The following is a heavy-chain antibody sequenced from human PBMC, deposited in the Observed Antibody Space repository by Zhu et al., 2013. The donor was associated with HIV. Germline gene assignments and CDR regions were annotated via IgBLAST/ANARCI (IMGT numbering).Heavy chain of an antibody. Sequence: QVHLVQSGAEVKKPGASVKVSCKASGYTLNNYGISWVRQAPGQGLEWMGWISAYNINTNYAQKLQGRVTMTIDTSTRTAYMELRSLRSDDTAVYYCARDRAAPTYYFDYWGQGTLVTVSS. D-gene: IGHD6-13*01. J-gene: IGHJ4*02. CDR1: GYTLNNYG. V-gene: IGHV1-18*01. CDR3: ARDRAAPTYYFDY. CDR2: ISAYNINT.